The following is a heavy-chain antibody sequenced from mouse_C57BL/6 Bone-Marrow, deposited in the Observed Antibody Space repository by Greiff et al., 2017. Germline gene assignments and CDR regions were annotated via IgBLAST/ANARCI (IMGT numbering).Heavy chain of an antibody. Sequence: EVQRVESGGGLVKPGGSLKLSCAASGFTFSSYAMSWVRQTPEKRLEWVATISDGGSYTYYPDNVKGRFTISRDNAKNNLYLQMSHLKSEDTAMYYCARGIYYDYYYAMDYWGQGTSVTVSS. V-gene: IGHV5-4*01. J-gene: IGHJ4*01. D-gene: IGHD2-4*01. CDR1: GFTFSSYA. CDR3: ARGIYYDYYYAMDY. CDR2: ISDGGSYT.